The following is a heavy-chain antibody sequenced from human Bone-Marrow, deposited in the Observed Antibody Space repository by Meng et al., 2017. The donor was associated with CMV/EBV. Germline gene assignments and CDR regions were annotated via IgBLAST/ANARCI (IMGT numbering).Heavy chain of an antibody. V-gene: IGHV1-2*02. CDR2: INPNSGVT. CDR1: GYTFSDYY. J-gene: IGHJ4*02. Sequence: ASVKVSCKASGYTFSDYYIHWVRRAPGQGLEWMAWINPNSGVTNYAQKFQGRVTATRDTSISTAYMELTSLRPDDTAVYYCARDIPGSRYSSGSPLDYWGQGTLVTVSS. D-gene: IGHD6-19*01. CDR3: ARDIPGSRYSSGSPLDY.